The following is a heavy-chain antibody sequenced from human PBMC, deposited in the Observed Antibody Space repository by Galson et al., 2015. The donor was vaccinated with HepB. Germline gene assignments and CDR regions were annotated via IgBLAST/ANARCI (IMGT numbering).Heavy chain of an antibody. CDR2: ISAYNGDT. J-gene: IGHJ6*02. Sequence: SGAEVKEPGASVKVSCEASNYTFTNFGVSWVRQAPGQGLEWMGWISAYNGDTNYVQKFQGRVTMTTDTSTNTAHMELRRLKYDDTAVYYCARVAGGMDVWGQGTTVTVSS. CDR1: NYTFTNFG. V-gene: IGHV1-18*01. CDR3: ARVAGGMDV.